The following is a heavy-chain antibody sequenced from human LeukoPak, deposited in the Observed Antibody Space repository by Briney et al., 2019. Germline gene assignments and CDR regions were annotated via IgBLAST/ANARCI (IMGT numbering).Heavy chain of an antibody. V-gene: IGHV3-48*03. D-gene: IGHD6-13*01. CDR1: GFTFSSYE. CDR2: ISSSGSTI. Sequence: GGSLRLSCAASGFTFSSYEMNWVRQAPGKGLEWVSYISSSGSTIYYADSVKGRFTISRDNAKNSLYLQMNSLRAEDTAVYYCARDGRDSSSWCSPFDYWGQGTLVTVSS. J-gene: IGHJ4*02. CDR3: ARDGRDSSSWCSPFDY.